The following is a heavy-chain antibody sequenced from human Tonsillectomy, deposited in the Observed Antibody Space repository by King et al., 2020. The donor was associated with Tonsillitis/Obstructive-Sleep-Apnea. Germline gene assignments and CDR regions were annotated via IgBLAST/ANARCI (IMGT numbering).Heavy chain of an antibody. V-gene: IGHV3-66*01. CDR3: ARLPPYDFFMGV. D-gene: IGHD3-3*01. CDR1: GFTVSSNY. CDR2: VYRGGST. Sequence: QLVQSGGGLVQPGGSLRLSCAASGFTVSSNYMSWVRQAPGKGLEWVSVVYRGGSTYYADSVKGRFTISRDNSKNTLYLQMNSLRAEDTAVYYCARLPPYDFFMGVWGKGTTVTVSS. J-gene: IGHJ6*04.